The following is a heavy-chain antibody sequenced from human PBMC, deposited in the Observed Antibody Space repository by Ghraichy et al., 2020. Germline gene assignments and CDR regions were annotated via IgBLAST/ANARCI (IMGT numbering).Heavy chain of an antibody. V-gene: IGHV4-59*01. CDR3: ARQSSSPRFDY. J-gene: IGHJ4*02. CDR1: GGSISNYY. D-gene: IGHD6-6*01. CDR2: IYYNGST. Sequence: SLTCTVSGGSISNYYWSWIRQPPGKGLEWIGYIYYNGSTNYNPSLKSRVTISLDTSKKQFSLKLSSVTAADTAVFYCARQSSSPRFDYWGQGTLVTVSS.